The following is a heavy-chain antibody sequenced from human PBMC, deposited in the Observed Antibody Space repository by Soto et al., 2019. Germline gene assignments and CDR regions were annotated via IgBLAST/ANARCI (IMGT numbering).Heavy chain of an antibody. D-gene: IGHD3-16*02. Sequence: GGSLRLSCAASGFTFSNAWMSWVRQAPGKGLEWVGRIKSKTDGGTTDYAAPVKGRFTISRDDSKNTLYLQMNSLKTEDTAVYYCTTGRGDVGELSYYYGMDVWGQGTTVTVSS. CDR1: GFTFSNAW. CDR2: IKSKTDGGTT. J-gene: IGHJ6*02. V-gene: IGHV3-15*01. CDR3: TTGRGDVGELSYYYGMDV.